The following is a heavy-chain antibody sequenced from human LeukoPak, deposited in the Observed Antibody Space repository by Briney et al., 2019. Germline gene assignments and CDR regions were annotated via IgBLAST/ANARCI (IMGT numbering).Heavy chain of an antibody. V-gene: IGHV5-10-1*01. D-gene: IGHD3-22*01. CDR3: VRQPLGVYDTTQNWFDP. CDR2: IAPSDSYT. J-gene: IGHJ5*02. CDR1: GYSFPSYW. Sequence: PGESLKISCKVSGYSFPSYWITWVRQVPGKGLEWMGRIAPSDSYTNYNPSFEGHVTMSVEKSITTVYLQWSSLKASDTAMYYCVRQPLGVYDTTQNWFDPWGQGTLVTVSS.